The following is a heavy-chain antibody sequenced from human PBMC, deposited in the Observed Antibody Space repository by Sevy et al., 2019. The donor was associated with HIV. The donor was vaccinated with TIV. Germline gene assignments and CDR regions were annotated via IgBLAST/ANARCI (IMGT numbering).Heavy chain of an antibody. V-gene: IGHV1-18*01. J-gene: IGHJ1*01. CDR2: ISVYNGNT. CDR3: ARGGYSDSRQYFHH. Sequence: ASVKVSCKASGYTFISYGISWVRQAPGQGLEWMGWISVYNGNTNYAEKLQGRVTMTTDTSTSTAYMELRSLRSDDTAVYYCARGGYSDSRQYFHHWGQGTLVTVS. CDR1: GYTFISYG. D-gene: IGHD3-22*01.